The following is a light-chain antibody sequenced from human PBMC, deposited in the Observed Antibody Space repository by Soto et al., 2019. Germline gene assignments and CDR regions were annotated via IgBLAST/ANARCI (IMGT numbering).Light chain of an antibody. Sequence: EIVMTQSPVTLSVSPGARAPLSCRASQSVSSNYLAWYQQKPGQAPRLLIYGASNRATGIPDRFSGSGSGTDFTLTISRLEPEDFAVYSCQQYGGSPRTFGQGTKV. V-gene: IGKV3-20*01. CDR2: GAS. CDR3: QQYGGSPRT. CDR1: QSVSSNY. J-gene: IGKJ1*01.